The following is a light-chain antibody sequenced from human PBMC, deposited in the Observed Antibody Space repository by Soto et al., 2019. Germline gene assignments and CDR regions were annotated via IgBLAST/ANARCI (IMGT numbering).Light chain of an antibody. V-gene: IGLV2-14*01. CDR1: SIDIARGNY. CDR3: SSYTFSTNHV. Sequence: QSVLTQHAYVSGSPGQSLTISCTGASIDIARGNYVDWYQQHPGKAPNLIIYEVSYRPSGISNRFSGSKSGNTASMTSSGLLAEDEADYYCSSYTFSTNHVFGTATNVTV. CDR2: EVS. J-gene: IGLJ1*01.